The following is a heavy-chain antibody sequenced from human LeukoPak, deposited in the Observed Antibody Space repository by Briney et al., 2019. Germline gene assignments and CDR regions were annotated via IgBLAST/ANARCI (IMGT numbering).Heavy chain of an antibody. CDR1: GGSISSSSYY. Sequence: PSETLSLTCTVSGGSISSSSYYWGWIRQPPGKGLEWIGYIYYSGSTNYNPSLKSRVTISVDTSKNQFSLKLSSVTAADTAVYYCARGLRRGVRGVITSGSFDPWGQGTLVTVSS. J-gene: IGHJ5*02. D-gene: IGHD3-10*01. V-gene: IGHV4-61*05. CDR2: IYYSGST. CDR3: ARGLRRGVRGVITSGSFDP.